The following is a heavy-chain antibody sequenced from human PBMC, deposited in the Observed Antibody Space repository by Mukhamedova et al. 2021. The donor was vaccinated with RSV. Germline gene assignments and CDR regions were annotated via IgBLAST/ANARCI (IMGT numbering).Heavy chain of an antibody. CDR3: ALVGYGSGSNDALDV. V-gene: IGHV5-51*01. J-gene: IGHJ3*01. CDR2: IYPGDSDT. D-gene: IGHD3-10*01. Sequence: IAWVRQKPGKGLEGMGVIYPGDSDTIYSPSVQGQVTMSVDKSTRTAYLQWHSLKDSDIAIYYCALVGYGSGSNDALDVWGQGTLVT.